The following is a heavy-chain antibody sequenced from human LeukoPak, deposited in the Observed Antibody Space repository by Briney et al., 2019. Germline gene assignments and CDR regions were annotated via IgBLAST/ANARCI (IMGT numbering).Heavy chain of an antibody. CDR2: IYYSGNT. D-gene: IGHD3/OR15-3a*01. Sequence: WVRQAPGKGLEWIGSIYYSGNTYYNASLKSQVSISIDTSKNQFSLKLTSVTAADTAVYYCARQTGSGLFILPGGQGTLVTVSS. J-gene: IGHJ4*02. CDR3: ARQTGSGLFILP. V-gene: IGHV4-39*01.